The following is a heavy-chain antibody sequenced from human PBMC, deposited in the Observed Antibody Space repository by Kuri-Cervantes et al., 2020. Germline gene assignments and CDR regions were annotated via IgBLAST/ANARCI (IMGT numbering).Heavy chain of an antibody. J-gene: IGHJ4*02. D-gene: IGHD3-10*01. CDR1: GYSITSGYY. CDR2: IYHSGST. Sequence: SETLSLTCAVSGYSITSGYYWGWIRQPPGKGLEWIGDIYHSGSTYYNPSLKSRVTISVDTSKNQFSLKLSSVTAADTAVYYCAREPGSGSYYWGQGTLVTVSS. V-gene: IGHV4-38-2*02. CDR3: AREPGSGSYY.